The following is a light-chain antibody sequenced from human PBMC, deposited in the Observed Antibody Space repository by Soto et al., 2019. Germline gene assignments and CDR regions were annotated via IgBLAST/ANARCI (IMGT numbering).Light chain of an antibody. V-gene: IGKV1-17*01. J-gene: IGKJ1*01. CDR3: QKYDSYSLT. Sequence: IQMTQSPSSLSASVGDRVTITCRASQGIRNDLGWYQQKPGKAPNLLIYATSSLQGGVPSRFSGSGSGTEFTLTISSLQPVDFATYYCQKYDSYSLTFGQGTKVDIK. CDR2: ATS. CDR1: QGIRND.